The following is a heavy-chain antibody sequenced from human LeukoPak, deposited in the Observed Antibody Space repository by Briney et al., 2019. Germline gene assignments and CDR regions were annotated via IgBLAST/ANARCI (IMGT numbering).Heavy chain of an antibody. D-gene: IGHD1-26*01. CDR1: GGSISSSSYY. J-gene: IGHJ4*02. Sequence: SETLSLTCTVSGGSISSSSYYWGWIRQPPGKGLEWIGSIYYSGSTYYNPSLKSRVTISVDTSKNQFSLKLSSVTAADTAVYYCAREGTSGSPNFDYWGQGTLVTVSS. V-gene: IGHV4-39*07. CDR3: AREGTSGSPNFDY. CDR2: IYYSGST.